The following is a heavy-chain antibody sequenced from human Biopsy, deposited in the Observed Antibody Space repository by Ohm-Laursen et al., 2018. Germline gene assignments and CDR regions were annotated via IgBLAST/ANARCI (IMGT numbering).Heavy chain of an antibody. D-gene: IGHD3-3*01. J-gene: IGHJ4*02. V-gene: IGHV3-21*01. Sequence: SLRLSCAASGFTFSGFSMNWVRQAPGKGLEWVSSISASGNHIYYTDSVKGRFTVSRDNGKNSVYLQMNSLRVEDTAVYYCVRDGWLEWPPRGDGYFDCWGQGTLVTVSS. CDR1: GFTFSGFS. CDR3: VRDGWLEWPPRGDGYFDC. CDR2: ISASGNHI.